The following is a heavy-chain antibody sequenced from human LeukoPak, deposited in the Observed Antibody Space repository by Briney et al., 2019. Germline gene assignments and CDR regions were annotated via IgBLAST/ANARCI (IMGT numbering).Heavy chain of an antibody. Sequence: PGGSLRLSCAASGFTFNNAWMNWVRQAPGKGLEWVGRIKSTTDGGTTAYAAPVKARFTISRDDSKNTLYLQMNTLKTEDTAVYYCTTGIVGATNWGQGTLVTVSS. CDR3: TTGIVGATN. D-gene: IGHD1-26*01. CDR2: IKSTTDGGTT. CDR1: GFTFNNAW. V-gene: IGHV3-15*07. J-gene: IGHJ4*02.